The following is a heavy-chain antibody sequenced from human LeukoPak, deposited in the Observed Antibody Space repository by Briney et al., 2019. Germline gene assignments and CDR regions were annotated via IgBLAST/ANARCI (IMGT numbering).Heavy chain of an antibody. CDR3: ARTILTGYYNVKVPLDY. D-gene: IGHD3-9*01. CDR2: INHSGST. V-gene: IGHV4-34*01. J-gene: IGHJ4*02. Sequence: PSETLSLTCAVYGGSFSGYYWSWIRQPPGKGLEWIGEINHSGSTNYNPSLKSRVTISVDTSKNQFSLKLSSVTAADTAVYYCARTILTGYYNVKVPLDYWGQGTLVTVSS. CDR1: GGSFSGYY.